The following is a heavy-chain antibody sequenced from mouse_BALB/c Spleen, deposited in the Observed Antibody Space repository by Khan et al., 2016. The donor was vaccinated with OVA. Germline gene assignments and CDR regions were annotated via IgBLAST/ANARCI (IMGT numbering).Heavy chain of an antibody. Sequence: QVQLKESGAEQAKPGASVKMSCKTSGYTFSSYWMHWVKQRPGQGLEWIGYINPISGYTEYNEKFKDKATLSADKSSSTAYMQLTSLTSEDSAVYYCARDRIDYWGQGTTLTGSS. CDR1: GYTFSSYW. CDR2: INPISGYT. CDR3: ARDRIDY. J-gene: IGHJ2*01. V-gene: IGHV1-7*01.